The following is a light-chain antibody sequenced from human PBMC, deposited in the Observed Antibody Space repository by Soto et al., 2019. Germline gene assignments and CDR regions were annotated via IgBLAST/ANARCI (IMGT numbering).Light chain of an antibody. V-gene: IGKV1-39*01. CDR2: AAS. J-gene: IGKJ4*01. CDR1: QSISSY. Sequence: IPMTPSPSSLSASVGDRVTITCRACQSISSYLNWYQQKPGKAPKLLIYAASSLQSGVPSRFSGSGSGKDFTLTISSLQPEDFATYYGQQSYSTPLTFGGGTKVEIK. CDR3: QQSYSTPLT.